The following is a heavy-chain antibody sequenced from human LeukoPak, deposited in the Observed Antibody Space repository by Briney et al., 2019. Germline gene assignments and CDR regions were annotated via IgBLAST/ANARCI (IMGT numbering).Heavy chain of an antibody. CDR2: IKQDGSEK. D-gene: IGHD6-19*01. J-gene: IGHJ4*02. CDR3: ARDLGPHIAVARHFDY. V-gene: IGHV3-7*01. Sequence: PGGSLRLSCAASGSTFSSYWMSWVRQAPGKGLEWVANIKQDGSEKYYVDSVKGRFTISRDNAKNSLYLQMNSLRAEDTAVYYCARDLGPHIAVARHFDYWGQGTLVTVSS. CDR1: GSTFSSYW.